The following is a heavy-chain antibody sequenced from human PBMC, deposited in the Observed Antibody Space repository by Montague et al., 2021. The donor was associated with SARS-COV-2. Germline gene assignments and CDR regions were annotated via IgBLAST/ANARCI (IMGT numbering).Heavy chain of an antibody. V-gene: IGHV3-30-3*01. CDR3: ARELTYYGMDV. J-gene: IGHJ6*02. D-gene: IGHD2-21*02. CDR1: GLTFSSYA. CDR2: ISYDGSNK. Sequence: SLRLSCAASGLTFSSYAMHWVRQAPGKGLEWVAVISYDGSNKYYADSVKGRFTISRDNSQNTLYLQMNILRAEDTAVYYCARELTYYGMDVWGQGATVTVSS.